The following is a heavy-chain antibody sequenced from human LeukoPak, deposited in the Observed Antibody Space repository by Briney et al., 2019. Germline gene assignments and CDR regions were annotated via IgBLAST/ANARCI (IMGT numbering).Heavy chain of an antibody. CDR3: ARTDYGDYYYVMAV. CDR1: GGSISSGGFY. CDR2: IYYSGST. Sequence: SETLSLTCTVSGGSISSGGFYWSWIRQHPGKGLEWIGYIYYSGSTYYNPSLKSRVTISVDTSKNQFSLKLSSVTAADTAVYYCARTDYGDYYYVMAVWGQGTTVTVSS. D-gene: IGHD4-17*01. J-gene: IGHJ6*02. V-gene: IGHV4-31*03.